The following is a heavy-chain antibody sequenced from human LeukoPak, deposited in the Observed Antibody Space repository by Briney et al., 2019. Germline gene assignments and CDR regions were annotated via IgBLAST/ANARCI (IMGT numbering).Heavy chain of an antibody. CDR2: INAGNGNT. J-gene: IGHJ4*02. V-gene: IGHV1-3*01. CDR3: ARGILWFGELSSLGF. Sequence: ASVKVSCKASGYTFTNYAMHWVSQAPGQRLEWMGWINAGNGNTKYSQKFQDRVTITRDTSASTAYMELSSLRSEDTAVYYCARGILWFGELSSLGFWGQGTLVTVSS. CDR1: GYTFTNYA. D-gene: IGHD3-10*01.